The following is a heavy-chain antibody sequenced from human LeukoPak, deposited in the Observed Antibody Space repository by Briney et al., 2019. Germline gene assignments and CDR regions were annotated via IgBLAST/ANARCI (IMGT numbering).Heavy chain of an antibody. V-gene: IGHV3-69-1*02. Sequence: GGSLRLSCAASGFPFDIYTMIWVRQAPGKGLEWVSSIDSYNSIYYADSLKGRFTISRDNAKNSLYLQMNSLRAEDTATYYCARYASFKYSGTYYYDYWGQGTLVSVSS. CDR2: IDSYNSI. J-gene: IGHJ4*02. D-gene: IGHD1-26*01. CDR3: ARYASFKYSGTYYYDY. CDR1: GFPFDIYT.